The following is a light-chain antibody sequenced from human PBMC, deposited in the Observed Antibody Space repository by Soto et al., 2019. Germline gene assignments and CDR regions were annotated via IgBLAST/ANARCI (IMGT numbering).Light chain of an antibody. CDR1: SSDLGDYNF. V-gene: IGLV2-14*01. J-gene: IGLJ1*01. Sequence: QSALTQPASVSGSPGQSITISCAGTSSDLGDYNFVSWYQQHPDKAPKLMIYEVSYRSSGVSNRFSGSKSDNTASLTISGLQAADEADYYCSSYTTSNPRVFGSGTKVTVL. CDR2: EVS. CDR3: SSYTTSNPRV.